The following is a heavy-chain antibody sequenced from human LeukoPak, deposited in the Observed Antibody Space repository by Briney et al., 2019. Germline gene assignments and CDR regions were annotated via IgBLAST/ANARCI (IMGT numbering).Heavy chain of an antibody. Sequence: SETLSLTCTVSGGSISGYYWSWIRQPPGKGLEWIGYIYYSGSTNYNPSLKSRVTISVDTSKNQFSLKLSSVTAADTAVYYCARVDYYDSSGYYNHLSFQHWGQGTLVTVSS. V-gene: IGHV4-59*01. CDR2: IYYSGST. CDR3: ARVDYYDSSGYYNHLSFQH. CDR1: GGSISGYY. D-gene: IGHD3-22*01. J-gene: IGHJ1*01.